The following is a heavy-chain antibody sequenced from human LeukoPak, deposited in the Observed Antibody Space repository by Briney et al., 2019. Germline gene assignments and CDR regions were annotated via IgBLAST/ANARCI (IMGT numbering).Heavy chain of an antibody. D-gene: IGHD6-13*01. CDR3: AAARNLYSSSWPVY. V-gene: IGHV1-58*02. J-gene: IGHJ4*02. Sequence: ASVKVSCKASGFTFTSSAMQWVRQARGQRLEWIGWIVVGSGNTNYAQKFQERVTITRDMSTSTAYMELSSLRSEDTAVYYCAAARNLYSSSWPVYWGQGTLVTVSS. CDR2: IVVGSGNT. CDR1: GFTFTSSA.